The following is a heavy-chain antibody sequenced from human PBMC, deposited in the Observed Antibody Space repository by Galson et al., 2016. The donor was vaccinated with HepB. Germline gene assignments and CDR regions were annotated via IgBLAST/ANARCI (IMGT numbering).Heavy chain of an antibody. Sequence: SETLSLTCAVYRGPFSGNSWSWIRQPPGKGLEWIGEITHSGSTNYNASLKSRVTISEDTSKNHFSLKLSSVTAADTAVYYCATSSGYYPLAFDIWGQGTMVTVSS. D-gene: IGHD3-22*01. CDR2: ITHSGST. CDR1: RGPFSGNS. V-gene: IGHV4-34*01. CDR3: ATSSGYYPLAFDI. J-gene: IGHJ3*02.